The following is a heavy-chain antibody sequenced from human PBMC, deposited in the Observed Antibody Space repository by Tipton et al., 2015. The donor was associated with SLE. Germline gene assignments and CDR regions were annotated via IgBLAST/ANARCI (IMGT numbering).Heavy chain of an antibody. Sequence: SLRLSCAASGFPFSSYEMNWVRRAPGKGLEWVAYFSTGGSNVYYADSVKGRFTVSRDNAKNSLYLQMNGLTGEDTAVYYFVRDSSSWYGYFDYWGQGTLVTVSS. CDR1: GFPFSSYE. V-gene: IGHV3-48*03. CDR2: FSTGGSNV. D-gene: IGHD6-13*01. CDR3: VRDSSSWYGYFDY. J-gene: IGHJ4*02.